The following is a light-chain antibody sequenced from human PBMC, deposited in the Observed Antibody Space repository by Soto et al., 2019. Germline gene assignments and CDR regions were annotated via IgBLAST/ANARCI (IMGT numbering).Light chain of an antibody. CDR2: GAS. V-gene: IGKV3-20*01. Sequence: EIVLTQSPGTLSLSPGERVTLSCRASQNVYINSLAWYQQKPGQTPRLLIYGASTRAAAVPDRFSGSGSGTDFDLSIDGLEPEDFALYYCQQYGVSPLTFGPGTRVD. J-gene: IGKJ3*01. CDR3: QQYGVSPLT. CDR1: QNVYINS.